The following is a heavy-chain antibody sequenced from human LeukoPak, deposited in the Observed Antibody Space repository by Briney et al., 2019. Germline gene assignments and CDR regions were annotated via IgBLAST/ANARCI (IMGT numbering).Heavy chain of an antibody. CDR2: IGISSGNT. CDR3: ARDHRYAFDN. J-gene: IGHJ4*01. D-gene: IGHD5-12*01. V-gene: IGHV3-48*01. CDR1: GFTFIDYS. Sequence: GGSLRLSCAASGFTFIDYSMNWVRQAPGKGLEWISYIGISSGNTKYADSVKGRFTISRDKARNSLYLQMNSLRVEDTAMYYCARDHRYAFDNWGHGNLVTVSS.